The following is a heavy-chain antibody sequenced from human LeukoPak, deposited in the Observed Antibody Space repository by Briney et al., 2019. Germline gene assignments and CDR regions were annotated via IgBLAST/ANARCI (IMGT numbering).Heavy chain of an antibody. CDR2: ITGDSNYI. CDR3: ARVQGSPY. J-gene: IGHJ4*02. Sequence: PGGSLGLSCAASGFTFSDYTLNWVRQPPGKGLEWVSSITGDSNYIYYADSVKGRFTVSRDNAKNSLYLHINSLRAEDTAVYYCARVQGSPYWGQGTLVTVSS. CDR1: GFTFSDYT. V-gene: IGHV3-21*01.